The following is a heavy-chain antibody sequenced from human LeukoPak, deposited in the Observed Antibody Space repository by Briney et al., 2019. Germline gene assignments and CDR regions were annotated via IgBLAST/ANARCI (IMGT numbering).Heavy chain of an antibody. D-gene: IGHD5-18*01. Sequence: ASVKVSCKASGYTFTGYYMHWVRQAPGQGLEWMGWINPNSGGTNYAQKFQGRVTMTRDTSISTAYMELSRLRSDDTAVYYCARDTAMVNDAFDIWGQGTMVTVSS. V-gene: IGHV1-2*02. CDR2: INPNSGGT. J-gene: IGHJ3*02. CDR3: ARDTAMVNDAFDI. CDR1: GYTFTGYY.